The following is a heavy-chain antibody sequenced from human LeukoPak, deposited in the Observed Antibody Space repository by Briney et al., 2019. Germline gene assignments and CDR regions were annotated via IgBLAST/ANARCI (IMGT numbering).Heavy chain of an antibody. D-gene: IGHD5-18*01. CDR2: INHSGST. CDR1: GGSISSYY. Sequence: SETLSLTCTVSGGSISSYYWSWIRQPPGKGLEWIGEINHSGSTNYNPSLKSRVTISVDTSKNQFSLKLSSVTAADTAVYYCARGGTWIQLWRGVDYWGQGTLVTVSS. J-gene: IGHJ4*02. CDR3: ARGGTWIQLWRGVDY. V-gene: IGHV4-34*01.